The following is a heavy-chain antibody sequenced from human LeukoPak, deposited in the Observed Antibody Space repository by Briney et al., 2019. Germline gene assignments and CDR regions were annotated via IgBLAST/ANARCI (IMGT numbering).Heavy chain of an antibody. J-gene: IGHJ4*02. Sequence: GGSLRLSCAASGFTFSSCGMTWVRQAPGKGLEWVSSISGSDDGTYYADSVKGRFTISRDNSKNTQYLQMNSLRAEDTAVYYCARGDCRGSSCNTSPLHFDYWGQGTLVTVSS. V-gene: IGHV3-23*01. D-gene: IGHD2-2*02. CDR2: ISGSDDGT. CDR3: ARGDCRGSSCNTSPLHFDY. CDR1: GFTFSSCG.